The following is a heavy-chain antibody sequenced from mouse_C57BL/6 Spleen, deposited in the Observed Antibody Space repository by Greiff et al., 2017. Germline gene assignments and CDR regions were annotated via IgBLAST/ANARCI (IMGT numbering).Heavy chain of an antibody. J-gene: IGHJ2*01. CDR1: GYAFSSSW. CDR3: ARSGSRGDYFDC. D-gene: IGHD1-1*01. CDR2: IYPGDGDT. V-gene: IGHV1-82*01. Sequence: VQLQQSGPELVKPGASVKISCKASGYAFSSSWMNWVKQRPGKGLEWIGRIYPGDGDTNYNGKFKGKATLTADKSSSTAYLQLSSLTSEDSAVYFCARSGSRGDYFDCWGQGTTLTVSS.